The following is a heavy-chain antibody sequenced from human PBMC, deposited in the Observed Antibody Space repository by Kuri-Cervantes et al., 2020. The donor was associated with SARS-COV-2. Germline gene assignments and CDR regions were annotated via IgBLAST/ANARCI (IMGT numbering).Heavy chain of an antibody. J-gene: IGHJ4*02. CDR1: GGSISSGGYY. V-gene: IGHV4-30-2*01. CDR2: IYHSGST. Sequence: LRLSCTVSGGSISSGGYYWSWIRQPPGKGLEWIGYIYHSGSTYYNPSLKSRVTISVDRSKNQFSLKLSSVTAADTAVYYCARHEYSSSWVGYWGQGTLVTVSS. CDR3: ARHEYSSSWVGY. D-gene: IGHD6-13*01.